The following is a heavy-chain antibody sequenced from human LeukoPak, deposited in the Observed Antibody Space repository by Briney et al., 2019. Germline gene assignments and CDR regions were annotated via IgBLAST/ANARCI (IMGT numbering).Heavy chain of an antibody. CDR2: INHSGST. CDR3: ARHPGIAVAGTRAGFDY. D-gene: IGHD6-19*01. Sequence: PSETLSLTCTVSGGSLSSYYWSWIRHPPGKGLEWIGEINHSGSTNYNPSLKSRVTISVDTSKNQFSLKLSSVTAADTAVYYCARHPGIAVAGTRAGFDYWGQGTLVTVSS. J-gene: IGHJ4*02. CDR1: GGSLSSYY. V-gene: IGHV4-34*01.